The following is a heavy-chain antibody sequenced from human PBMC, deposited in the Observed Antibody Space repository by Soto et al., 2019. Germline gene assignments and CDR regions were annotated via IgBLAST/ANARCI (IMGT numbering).Heavy chain of an antibody. CDR2: IVPSFATP. D-gene: IGHD3-3*01. V-gene: IGHV1-69*01. Sequence: QVQLVQSGAEVMRPGSSVKVSCKASGGTFSTYAISWVRQAPGQGLEWIGGIVPSFATPNYAQKFRGRVTITADESTSSAYMELRSLRSEDTAVYYCARGSSILGVGVAAKNYYYYGMDVWGQGTTVTVS. CDR3: ARGSSILGVGVAAKNYYYYGMDV. J-gene: IGHJ6*02. CDR1: GGTFSTYA.